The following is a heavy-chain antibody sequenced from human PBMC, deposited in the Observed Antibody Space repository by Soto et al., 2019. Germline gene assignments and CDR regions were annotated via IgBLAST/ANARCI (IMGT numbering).Heavy chain of an antibody. Sequence: NPSETLSLTCTVSGGSISSSSYYWGWIRQPPGKGLEWIGSIYYSGSTYYNPSLKSRVTISVDTSKNQFSLKLSSVAAADTAVYYCASEVVAATGGFDYWGQGTLVTVSS. J-gene: IGHJ4*02. CDR2: IYYSGST. CDR1: GGSISSSSYY. D-gene: IGHD2-15*01. V-gene: IGHV4-39*01. CDR3: ASEVVAATGGFDY.